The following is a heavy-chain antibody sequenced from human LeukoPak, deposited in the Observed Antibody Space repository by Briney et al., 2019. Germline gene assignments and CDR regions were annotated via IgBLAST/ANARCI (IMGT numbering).Heavy chain of an antibody. CDR2: IKQDGSEK. Sequence: QSGGSLRLSCAASGFTFSSYWMSWVRQAPGKGLEWVANIKQDGSEKYYVDSVKGRFTISRDNAKNSLYLQMNSLRAEDTAVYYCARARAGYCSSTSCSYYFDYWGQGTLVTVSS. J-gene: IGHJ4*02. CDR1: GFTFSSYW. D-gene: IGHD2-2*01. CDR3: ARARAGYCSSTSCSYYFDY. V-gene: IGHV3-7*01.